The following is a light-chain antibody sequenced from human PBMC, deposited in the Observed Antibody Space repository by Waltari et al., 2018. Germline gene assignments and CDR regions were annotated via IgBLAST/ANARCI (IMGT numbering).Light chain of an antibody. CDR2: AAS. CDR1: QSVSSN. J-gene: IGKJ2*01. CDR3: QQYTEWPYT. Sequence: EIVVTQSPNTLSVSPGDKVSLSCKTSQSVSSNFAWYQQRPGQAPRVVIFAASRRATGIPARFSGSGSGTDFTLTISSLQSEDVAVYYCQQYTEWPYTFGQGTKLEIK. V-gene: IGKV3-15*01.